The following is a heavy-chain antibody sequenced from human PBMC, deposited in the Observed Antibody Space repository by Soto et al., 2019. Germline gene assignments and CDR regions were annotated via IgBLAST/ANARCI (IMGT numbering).Heavy chain of an antibody. CDR1: GFTFCSYA. J-gene: IGHJ6*02. V-gene: IGHV3-30-3*01. D-gene: IGHD6-19*01. Sequence: SLRLSCADSGFTFCSYAMHRVRLAPGKGLEWVAVISYDGNNKYYAYSVKGRFTISRDNSKNTLYLQMNSLRAEDTAVYYCARERYSSGWRYYYYGMDVWGQGTTVTVSS. CDR2: ISYDGNNK. CDR3: ARERYSSGWRYYYYGMDV.